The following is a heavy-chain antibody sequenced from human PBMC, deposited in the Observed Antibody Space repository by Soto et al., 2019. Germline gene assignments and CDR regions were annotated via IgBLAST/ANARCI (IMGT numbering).Heavy chain of an antibody. D-gene: IGHD3-16*01. CDR3: ARDFALGENYYYYGMDV. V-gene: IGHV1-18*01. Sequence: QVQLVQYGAEVKKPGATVKVSCKASGYTFTSYGISWVRQATGQGLEWMGWISAYNGNTNYAQKLQGRVTMTTDTSTSTAYMELTSPRSDDTAVYYCARDFALGENYYYYGMDVWGQGTTVTVSS. CDR2: ISAYNGNT. J-gene: IGHJ6*02. CDR1: GYTFTSYG.